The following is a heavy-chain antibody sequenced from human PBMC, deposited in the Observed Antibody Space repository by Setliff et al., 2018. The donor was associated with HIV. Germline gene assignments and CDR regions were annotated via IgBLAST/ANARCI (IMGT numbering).Heavy chain of an antibody. J-gene: IGHJ5*02. V-gene: IGHV4-61*09. CDR2: VYASGRN. CDR1: GGSISSGSYY. Sequence: SETLSLTCTVSGGSISSGSYYWTWIRQPAGKGLEWIGHVYASGRNNYNLSLKSRVTMSVDTSKNQFSLNLRSVTAADTALYYCARHPSGFYSSWGWFDPWGQGTLVTVSS. D-gene: IGHD6-13*01. CDR3: ARHPSGFYSSWGWFDP.